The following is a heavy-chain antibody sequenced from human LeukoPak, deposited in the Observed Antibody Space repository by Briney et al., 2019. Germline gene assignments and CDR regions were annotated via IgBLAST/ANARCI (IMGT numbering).Heavy chain of an antibody. CDR3: ARAGTCSSTSCDGGIEY. J-gene: IGHJ4*02. CDR1: GFAFSSYN. Sequence: NPGGSLRLSCAASGFAFSSYNMKWVRQAPGKGLEWVSFISTTSTYIYYADSMKGRFTVSRDNSKNLLYLQMDSLRVEDTAVYYCARAGTCSSTSCDGGIEYWGQGTLVTVSS. D-gene: IGHD2-2*01. CDR2: ISTTSTYI. V-gene: IGHV3-21*06.